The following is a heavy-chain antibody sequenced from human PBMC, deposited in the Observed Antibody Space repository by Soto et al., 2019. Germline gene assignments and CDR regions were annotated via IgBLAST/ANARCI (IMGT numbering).Heavy chain of an antibody. V-gene: IGHV1-18*01. Sequence: QVQLVQSGAEVKKPGASVKVSCKASGYTFTSHGISWVRQAPGQGLEWMGWINVYNPNTNYAQKFHGRVTTTTDTSTSIAYMELRGLRSDDTAVYYCARRFGGYFDYWGQGTLVTVSS. CDR1: GYTFTSHG. J-gene: IGHJ4*02. D-gene: IGHD3-3*01. CDR3: ARRFGGYFDY. CDR2: INVYNPNT.